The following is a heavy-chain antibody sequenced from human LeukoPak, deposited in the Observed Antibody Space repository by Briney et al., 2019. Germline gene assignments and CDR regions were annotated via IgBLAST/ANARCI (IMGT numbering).Heavy chain of an antibody. CDR3: ARLRQGGVYYFDY. D-gene: IGHD6-13*01. Sequence: ASVKVSCKASGYTFTSYYMHWVRQAPGQGLEWMGRINPNSGGTNYAQKFQGRVTMTRDTSISTAYMELSRLRSDDTAVYYCARLRQGGVYYFDYWGQGTLVTVSS. CDR2: INPNSGGT. J-gene: IGHJ4*02. CDR1: GYTFTSYY. V-gene: IGHV1-2*06.